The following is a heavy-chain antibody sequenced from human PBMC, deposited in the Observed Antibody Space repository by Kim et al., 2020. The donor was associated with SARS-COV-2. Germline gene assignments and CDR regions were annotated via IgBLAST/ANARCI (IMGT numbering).Heavy chain of an antibody. J-gene: IGHJ3*02. Sequence: ASVKVSCKASGYTFTSYGISWVRQAPGQGLEWMGWISAYNGNTNYAQKLQGRVTMTTDTSTSTAYMELRSLRSDDTAVYYCASSNYDSSGYGESTFDIWGQGTMVTVSS. CDR1: GYTFTSYG. D-gene: IGHD3-22*01. CDR2: ISAYNGNT. CDR3: ASSNYDSSGYGESTFDI. V-gene: IGHV1-18*01.